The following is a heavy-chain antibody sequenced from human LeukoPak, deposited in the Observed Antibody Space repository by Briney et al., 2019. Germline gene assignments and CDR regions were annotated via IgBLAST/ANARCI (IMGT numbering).Heavy chain of an antibody. J-gene: IGHJ5*02. V-gene: IGHV1-2*02. D-gene: IGHD3-10*01. CDR3: ATSITMVRGVIISGDWFDP. CDR1: GYTFTGYY. CDR2: INPNSGGT. Sequence: ASVTVSCKASGYTFTGYYMHWVRQAPGQGLEWMGWINPNSGGTNYAQKLQGRVTMTTDTSTSTAYMDLRSLRSDDTALYYCATSITMVRGVIISGDWFDPWGQGTLVTVSS.